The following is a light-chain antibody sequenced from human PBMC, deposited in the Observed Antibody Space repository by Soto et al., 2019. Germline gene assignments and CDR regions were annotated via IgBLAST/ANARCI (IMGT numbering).Light chain of an antibody. CDR3: QQYGSSPWT. V-gene: IGKV3-20*01. Sequence: IVLTQSPATLSLSPVKRATLSCTASQNISNYLIWYQQKPGQAPRLLIYGASSRATGIPDRFSGSGSGTDFTLTISRLEPEDFAVYYCQQYGSSPWTFGQGTKVDIK. CDR2: GAS. J-gene: IGKJ1*01. CDR1: QNISNY.